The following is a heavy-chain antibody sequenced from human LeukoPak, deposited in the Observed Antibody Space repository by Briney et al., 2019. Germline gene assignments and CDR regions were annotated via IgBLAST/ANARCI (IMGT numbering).Heavy chain of an antibody. CDR2: IDYSGSS. J-gene: IGHJ3*02. CDR1: GGSISSYS. Sequence: SGTLSLTCSVSGGSISSYSWTWIRQPPGKGLEWIGFIDYSGSSNYNPSLKSRVTISAAPSTNHFSLNLTSVTAADTAVYFCARDHPVADWAPDIWGRGTMVTVSS. V-gene: IGHV4-59*13. CDR3: ARDHPVADWAPDI. D-gene: IGHD3-9*01.